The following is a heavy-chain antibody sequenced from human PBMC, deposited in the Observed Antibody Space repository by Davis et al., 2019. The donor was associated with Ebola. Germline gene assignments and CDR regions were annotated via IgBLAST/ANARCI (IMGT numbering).Heavy chain of an antibody. CDR2: INPDNGDT. J-gene: IGHJ6*02. CDR1: GYTFTAYY. CDR3: ARGCGILRLLEWLPWEV. D-gene: IGHD3-3*01. Sequence: ASVKVSCKASGYTFTAYYMQWVRQAPGQGLESKVWINPDNGDTNYAQKFQGRVTVTRDTSINTVYMELNSLRSDDTAMYYCARGCGILRLLEWLPWEVWGQGTTVTVSS. V-gene: IGHV1-2*02.